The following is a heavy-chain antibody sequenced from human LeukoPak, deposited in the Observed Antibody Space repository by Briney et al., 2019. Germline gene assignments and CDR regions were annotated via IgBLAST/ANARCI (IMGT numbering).Heavy chain of an antibody. Sequence: SETLSLTCAVYGGSFSGYYWSWIRQPPGKGLEWIGEINHSGSTNYNPSLKSRVTISVDTSKNQFSLKLSSVTAADTAVYYCARGPLYDFWSGYSNYYYDYYMDVWGEGTTVTISS. V-gene: IGHV4-34*01. CDR3: ARGPLYDFWSGYSNYYYDYYMDV. D-gene: IGHD3-3*01. CDR1: GGSFSGYY. CDR2: INHSGST. J-gene: IGHJ6*03.